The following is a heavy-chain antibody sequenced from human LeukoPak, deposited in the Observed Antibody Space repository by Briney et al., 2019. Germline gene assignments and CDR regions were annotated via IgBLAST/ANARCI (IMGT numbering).Heavy chain of an antibody. CDR1: GFTFGSYS. V-gene: IGHV3-21*01. J-gene: IGHJ6*02. CDR2: ISSSSSYI. D-gene: IGHD2-2*01. Sequence: PGGSLRLSCAASGFTFGSYSMNWVRQAPGKGLEWVSSISSSSSYIYYADSVKSRFTISRDNAKNSLYLQMNSLRAEDTAVYYCARADIVVVPAATYYYYGMDVWGQGTTVTVSS. CDR3: ARADIVVVPAATYYYYGMDV.